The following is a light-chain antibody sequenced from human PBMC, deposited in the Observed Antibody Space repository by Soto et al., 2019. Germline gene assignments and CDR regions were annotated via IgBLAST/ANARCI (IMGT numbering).Light chain of an antibody. V-gene: IGLV2-14*01. CDR1: SSDVGGFAY. CDR3: ISYTSSSALFV. Sequence: QSVLTQPASVSGSPGQSITISCTGTSSDVGGFAYVSWYQQHPGKAPKLMISEVSSRPSGVSNRFSGSRSGNTASLTISGLQAEDEADYYCISYTSSSALFVFGTGTKVTVL. J-gene: IGLJ1*01. CDR2: EVS.